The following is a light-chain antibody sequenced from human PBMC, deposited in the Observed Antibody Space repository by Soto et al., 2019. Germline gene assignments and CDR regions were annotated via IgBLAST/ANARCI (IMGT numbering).Light chain of an antibody. Sequence: EIVMTQSPATLSVSPVERVTLSCRASQTVTTNLVWYHQKPGQAPRLLIYDASTRATGVPARYSGSGSGTEFNFTISSLQSEDFAVYYCQQYNKWPRTFGQGTKVDIK. CDR3: QQYNKWPRT. CDR1: QTVTTN. J-gene: IGKJ1*01. V-gene: IGKV3-15*01. CDR2: DAS.